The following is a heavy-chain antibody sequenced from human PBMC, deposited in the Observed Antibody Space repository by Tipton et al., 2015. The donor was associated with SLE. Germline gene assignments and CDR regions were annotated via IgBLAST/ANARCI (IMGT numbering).Heavy chain of an antibody. CDR3: ARDGGVVGANTWFDP. J-gene: IGHJ5*02. D-gene: IGHD1-26*01. Sequence: TLSLTCTVSGGSISTSCHWGWIRQPPGKGLEWIGCIFYSGTTYYNPSLKSRVTISVDTSKNQFSLKLTSVTATDTAIYYCARDGGVVGANTWFDPWGQGTLATVSS. V-gene: IGHV4-39*02. CDR2: IFYSGTT. CDR1: GGSISTSCH.